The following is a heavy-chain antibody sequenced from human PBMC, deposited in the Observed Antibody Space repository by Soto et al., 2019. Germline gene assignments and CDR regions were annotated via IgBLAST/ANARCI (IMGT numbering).Heavy chain of an antibody. J-gene: IGHJ3*02. CDR3: ARGSVIDTGDALDI. D-gene: IGHD2-21*01. CDR2: ISGNGTFI. V-gene: IGHV3-21*06. CDR1: GFTFSRHS. Sequence: EVQLVESGGGLVKPGGSLRLSCAASGFTFSRHSMNWVRQAPGKGLEWVSCISGNGTFIYYSDSVKGRFTISRDDAKSSLYLQMNSLTAEDTAVYYCARGSVIDTGDALDIWGPGTMVTVS.